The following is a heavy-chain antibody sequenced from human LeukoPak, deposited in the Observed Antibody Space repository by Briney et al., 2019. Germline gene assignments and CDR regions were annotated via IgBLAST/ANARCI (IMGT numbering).Heavy chain of an antibody. CDR2: IYYNGNT. V-gene: IGHV4-39*01. CDR1: GGSISSSNYY. Sequence: NPSETLSLTCAVSGGSISSSNYYWGWIRQPPGQGLEWIGSIYYNGNTYYNPSLKSRVTISVDTSKNQFSLKLSSVTATDTAVYYCARRRAGRDWFDPWGQGTLVTVSS. CDR3: ARRRAGRDWFDP. J-gene: IGHJ5*02. D-gene: IGHD6-19*01.